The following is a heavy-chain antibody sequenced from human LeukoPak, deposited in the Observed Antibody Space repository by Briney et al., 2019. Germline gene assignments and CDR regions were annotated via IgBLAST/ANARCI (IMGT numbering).Heavy chain of an antibody. CDR1: GFTFSSYS. V-gene: IGHV3-21*01. CDR3: ARDPRELLEYYYYYMDV. CDR2: ISSSSSYI. D-gene: IGHD1-26*01. Sequence: GGSLRLSCAASGFTFSSYSMNWVRQAPGKGLEWVSSISSSSSYIYYADSVKGRFTISRDNAKNSLYLQMNSLRAEDTAVYYCARDPRELLEYYYYYMDVWGKGTTVTVSS. J-gene: IGHJ6*03.